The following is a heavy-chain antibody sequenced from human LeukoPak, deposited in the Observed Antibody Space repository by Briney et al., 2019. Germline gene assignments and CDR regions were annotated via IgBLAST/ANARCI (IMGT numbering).Heavy chain of an antibody. CDR1: GFSFSDYY. Sequence: GGSLRLSCAASGFSFSDYYMSWIRQAPGKGLEWVSYISSSGNTIHYTDSLKGRFTISRDNARNSLFLQMDSLRAEDTAVYYCARDLYRIVVVPHYFDYWGQGTLVTVSS. CDR3: ARDLYRIVVVPHYFDY. D-gene: IGHD3-22*01. V-gene: IGHV3-11*04. CDR2: ISSSGNTI. J-gene: IGHJ4*02.